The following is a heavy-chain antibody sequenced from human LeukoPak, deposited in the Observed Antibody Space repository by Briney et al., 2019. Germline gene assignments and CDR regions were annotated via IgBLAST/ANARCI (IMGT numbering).Heavy chain of an antibody. Sequence: GGSLRLSCAASGFTVSSNYMSWVRQAPGKGLEWVSVIYSGGSTYYADSVKGRFTISRDNSKNTLYLQMNRLRAEDTAVYYCARGPRDGYNRLGYWGQGTLVTVSS. D-gene: IGHD5-24*01. J-gene: IGHJ4*02. V-gene: IGHV3-66*02. CDR2: IYSGGST. CDR1: GFTVSSNY. CDR3: ARGPRDGYNRLGY.